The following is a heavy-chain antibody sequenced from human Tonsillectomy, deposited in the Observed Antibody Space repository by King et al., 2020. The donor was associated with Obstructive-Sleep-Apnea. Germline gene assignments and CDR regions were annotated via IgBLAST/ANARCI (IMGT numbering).Heavy chain of an antibody. CDR3: AKNGPTNFDWLGDYFYGLDV. CDR2: MNGRGGST. Sequence: VQLVESGGDLVQPGGSLRLSCAASGFTFSSYAMSWVLQAPGKGLEWASGMNGRGGSTYYADSVRGRFTISRDTSKNPRYLQMNSRRAEDTAVYYGAKNGPTNFDWLGDYFYGLDVWGQGTTVTVSS. CDR1: GFTFSSYA. J-gene: IGHJ6*02. V-gene: IGHV3-23*04. D-gene: IGHD3-9*01.